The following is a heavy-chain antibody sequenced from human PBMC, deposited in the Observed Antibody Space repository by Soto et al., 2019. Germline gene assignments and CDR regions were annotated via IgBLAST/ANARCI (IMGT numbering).Heavy chain of an antibody. V-gene: IGHV4-59*01. J-gene: IGHJ4*02. CDR2: IYYSGST. D-gene: IGHD6-19*01. Sequence: SDTLSLTFTFSGCSISSYYWSWIRQPPGKGLEWIGYIYYSGSTNYNPSLKSRVTISVDTSKNQFSLKLSSVTAADTAVYYCAREYSSGWYGFLDYWGQGTLVTVS. CDR3: AREYSSGWYGFLDY. CDR1: GCSISSYY.